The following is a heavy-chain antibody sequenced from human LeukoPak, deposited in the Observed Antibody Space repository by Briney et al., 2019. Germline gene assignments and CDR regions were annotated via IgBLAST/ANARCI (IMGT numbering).Heavy chain of an antibody. CDR3: ARDIVVVPAATYYFYYYMDV. CDR2: IYHSGST. CDR1: GYSISSGYY. J-gene: IGHJ6*03. Sequence: PSETLSLTCTVSGYSISSGYYWGWIRQPPGKGLEWIGSIYHSGSTYYNPSLKSRVTMSVDTSKNQFSLKLSSVTAADTAVYYCARDIVVVPAATYYFYYYMDVWGKGTTVTISS. D-gene: IGHD2-2*01. V-gene: IGHV4-38-2*02.